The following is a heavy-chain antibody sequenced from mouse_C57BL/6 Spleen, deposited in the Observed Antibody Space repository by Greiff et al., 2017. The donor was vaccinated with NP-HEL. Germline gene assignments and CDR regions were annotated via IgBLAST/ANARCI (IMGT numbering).Heavy chain of an antibody. D-gene: IGHD2-2*01. CDR2: IDPSDSYT. J-gene: IGHJ2*01. CDR1: GYTFTSYW. CDR3: AREGGYHFDY. V-gene: IGHV1-59*01. Sequence: QVQLQQPGAELVRPGTSVKLSCKASGYTFTSYWMHWVKQRPGQGLEWIGVIDPSDSYTNYNQKFKGKATLTVDTSSSTAYMQLSSLTSEDSAVYYCAREGGYHFDYWGQGTTLTVSS.